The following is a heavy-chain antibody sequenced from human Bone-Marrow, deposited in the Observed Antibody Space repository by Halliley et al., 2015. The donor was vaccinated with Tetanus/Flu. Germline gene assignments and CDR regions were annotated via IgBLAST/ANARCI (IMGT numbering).Heavy chain of an antibody. Sequence: WMGWTSGLNGNTAYAPKFQGRVPVATDTSSNTGYMELRGLRSDDTGIYYCARDYYHSGFYFFDNWGQGTLVTVSS. D-gene: IGHD6-25*01. CDR3: ARDYYHSGFYFFDN. CDR2: TSGLNGNT. V-gene: IGHV1-18*01. J-gene: IGHJ4*02.